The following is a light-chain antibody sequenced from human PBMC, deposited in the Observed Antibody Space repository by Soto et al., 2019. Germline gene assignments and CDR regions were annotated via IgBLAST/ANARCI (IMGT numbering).Light chain of an antibody. V-gene: IGLV1-51*02. Sequence: QSVVTQPPSLSSAPGQKGPLSCSGGSSTIGNYYVSWHQQLPGTAPKLLIYENDKRPSGIPDRFSGSKSGTSATLGITGLQTGDEAAYYCGTWDSRLSIFVFGTGTKVTVL. CDR3: GTWDSRLSIFV. CDR1: SSTIGNYY. CDR2: END. J-gene: IGLJ1*01.